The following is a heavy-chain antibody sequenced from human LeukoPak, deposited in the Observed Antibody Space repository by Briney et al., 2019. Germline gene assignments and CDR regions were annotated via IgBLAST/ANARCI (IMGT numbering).Heavy chain of an antibody. Sequence: GGSLRLSCAASGFTFSSYGMHWVRQAPGKGLEWVSAISGSGGSTYYADSVKGRFTISRDNSKNTLYLQMNSLRAEDTAVYYCATGGSLITMVRGVINGAFDYWGQGTLVTVSS. CDR1: GFTFSSYG. D-gene: IGHD3-10*01. J-gene: IGHJ4*02. CDR3: ATGGSLITMVRGVINGAFDY. V-gene: IGHV3-23*01. CDR2: ISGSGGST.